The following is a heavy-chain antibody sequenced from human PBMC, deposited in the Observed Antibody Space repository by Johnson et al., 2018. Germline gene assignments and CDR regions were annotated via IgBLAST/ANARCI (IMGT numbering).Heavy chain of an antibody. CDR1: GFTFSSYG. CDR2: IWYDGSNK. V-gene: IGHV3-33*01. D-gene: IGHD1-26*01. CDR3: AGDSGRGELHHRTNAFDI. J-gene: IGHJ3*02. Sequence: QVQLVESGGGVVQPGRSLRLSCAASGFTFSSYGMHWVRQAPGKGLEWVAVIWYDGSNKYYADSVKGRFTISRDNSKNTLYLQMNSLRAEDTAVYYCAGDSGRGELHHRTNAFDIWGQGTMVTVSS.